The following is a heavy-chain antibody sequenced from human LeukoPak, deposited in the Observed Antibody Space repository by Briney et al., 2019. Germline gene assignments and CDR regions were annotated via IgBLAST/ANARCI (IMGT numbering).Heavy chain of an antibody. V-gene: IGHV3-23*01. CDR3: AKGLSSYSGSPHYYDMDV. CDR1: GFTFSSYA. D-gene: IGHD1-26*01. J-gene: IGHJ6*02. Sequence: GGSLRLSCAASGFTFSSYAMSWVRQAPGKGLEWVSGISGSGALTYSADSVKGRFTISRDNSKNTLYLQMNSLRGEDTALYYCAKGLSSYSGSPHYYDMDVWGQGTTVTVSS. CDR2: ISGSGALT.